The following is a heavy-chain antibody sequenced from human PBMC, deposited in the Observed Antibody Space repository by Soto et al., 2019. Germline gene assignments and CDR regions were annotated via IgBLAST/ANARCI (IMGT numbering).Heavy chain of an antibody. CDR2: IYYGGST. CDR3: SRLDSSGGWFDP. Sequence: QLQLQESGPGLVKPSETLSLSCTVSGGSISNSHYYWGWIRQPPGKGLEWIGRIYYGGSTYYNPFLKSRFTISVDTSKNHFSLKLSSVTAADTAVYYCSRLDSSGGWFDPWGQGTLVTVSS. CDR1: GGSISNSHYY. D-gene: IGHD3-22*01. J-gene: IGHJ5*02. V-gene: IGHV4-39*02.